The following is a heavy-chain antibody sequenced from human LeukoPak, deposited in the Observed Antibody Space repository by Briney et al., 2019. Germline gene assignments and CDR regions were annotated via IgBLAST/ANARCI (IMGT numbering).Heavy chain of an antibody. D-gene: IGHD3-3*01. V-gene: IGHV3-33*06. J-gene: IGHJ4*02. Sequence: GGSLRLSCAASGFTFSTYGMHWVRQAPGKGLEWVALIWYDGSNKYYADSVKGRFTISRDNSKNTLYLQMNSLRAEDTAVYYCAKDLRYYDIWSGLADYWGQGTLVTVSS. CDR2: IWYDGSNK. CDR3: AKDLRYYDIWSGLADY. CDR1: GFTFSTYG.